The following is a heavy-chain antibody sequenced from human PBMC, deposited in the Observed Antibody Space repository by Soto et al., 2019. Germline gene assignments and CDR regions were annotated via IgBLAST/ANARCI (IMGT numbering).Heavy chain of an antibody. J-gene: IGHJ4*02. D-gene: IGHD1-1*01. Sequence: QVQLVESGGGVVQPGRSLRLSCAASGFTFNTYGFHWVRQAPGKGLEWVAVIWSHGNNKYYADSVKGRFTISRDSSKNTLYLQMNSLRVEDTAVYYCATIQLDTIMALDYWGQGTLVTVSS. CDR3: ATIQLDTIMALDY. CDR1: GFTFNTYG. V-gene: IGHV3-33*03. CDR2: IWSHGNNK.